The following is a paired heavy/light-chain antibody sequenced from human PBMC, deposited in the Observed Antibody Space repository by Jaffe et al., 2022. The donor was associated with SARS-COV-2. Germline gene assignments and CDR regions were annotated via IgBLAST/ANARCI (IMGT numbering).Light chain of an antibody. V-gene: IGKV2-28*01. CDR3: MQALQTSIT. CDR2: LGS. J-gene: IGKJ5*01. CDR1: QSLLHSNGYNY. Sequence: DIVMTQSPLSLPVTPGEPASISCRSSQSLLHSNGYNYLDWYLQKPGQSPQLLIYLGSNRASGVPDRFSGSGSGTDFTLKISRVEAEDVGVYYCMQALQTSITFGQGTRLEIK.
Heavy chain of an antibody. V-gene: IGHV3-9*01. J-gene: IGHJ6*02. CDR1: GFTFDDYA. CDR3: AKSSATDYGDYDPYYYGMDV. Sequence: EVQLVESGGGLVQPGRSLRLSCAASGFTFDDYAMHWVRQAPGKGLEWVSGISWNSGSIGYADSVKGRFTISRDNAKNSLYLQMNSLRAEDTALYYCAKSSATDYGDYDPYYYGMDVWGQGTTVTVSS. D-gene: IGHD4-17*01. CDR2: ISWNSGSI.